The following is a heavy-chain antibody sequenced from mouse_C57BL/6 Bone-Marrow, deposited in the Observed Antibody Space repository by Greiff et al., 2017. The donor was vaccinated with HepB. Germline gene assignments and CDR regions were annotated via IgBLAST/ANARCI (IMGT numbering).Heavy chain of an antibody. CDR2: INPNYGTT. Sequence: VQLQQSGPELVKPGASVKISCKASGYSFTDDNMNWVKQSNGKSLEWSGLINPNYGTTSYNQKFKGKATFTVDQSSSTAYMQFNSLTSDDSAVYYCAREEEYGYDGFYYWGQGTTLTVS. CDR3: AREEEYGYDGFYY. J-gene: IGHJ2*01. D-gene: IGHD2-2*01. V-gene: IGHV1-39*01. CDR1: GYSFTDDN.